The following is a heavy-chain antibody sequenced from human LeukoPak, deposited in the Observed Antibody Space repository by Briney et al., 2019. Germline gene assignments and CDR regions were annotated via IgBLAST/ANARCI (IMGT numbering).Heavy chain of an antibody. CDR3: ARSAREWDLPL. V-gene: IGHV3-7*01. J-gene: IGHJ4*02. D-gene: IGHD1-26*01. CDR1: GFTFNSYW. CDR2: IKQAGIEK. Sequence: PGGSLRLSCAASGFTFNSYWMSWVRQAPGKGLEWVANIKQAGIEKYYVDSVKGRSTVSRDNAKDSLYLQMNSLRAEDTAVYYCARSAREWDLPLWGQGTLVTVSS.